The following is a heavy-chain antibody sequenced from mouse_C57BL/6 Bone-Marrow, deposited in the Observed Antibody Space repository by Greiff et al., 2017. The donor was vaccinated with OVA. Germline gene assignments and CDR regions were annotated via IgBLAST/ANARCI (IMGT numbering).Heavy chain of an antibody. V-gene: IGHV1-81*01. CDR1: GYTFTSYG. CDR3: AREGNDDY. J-gene: IGHJ2*01. D-gene: IGHD2-12*01. Sequence: VQLVESGAELARPGASVKLSCKASGYTFTSYGIRWVQQRTGQGLEWIGEIYPRSGTTYYNEKFKGKATLTEDKSSSSAYMELRSLTSADYAGAFCAREGNDDYGGQGTTLTVSA. CDR2: IYPRSGTT.